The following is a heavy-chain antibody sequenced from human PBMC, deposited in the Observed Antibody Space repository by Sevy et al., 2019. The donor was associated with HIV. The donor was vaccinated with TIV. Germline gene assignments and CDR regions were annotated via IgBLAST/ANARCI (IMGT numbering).Heavy chain of an antibody. J-gene: IGHJ6*02. D-gene: IGHD3-10*01. CDR3: ARALGSGIGEYYYYYYGMDV. V-gene: IGHV3-11*01. CDR2: ISSSGSTI. Sequence: GGSLRLSCAASGFTFSDYYMSWIRQAPGKGLEWVSYISSSGSTIYYEDSVKGRFTSSRDNAKNSLYLQMNSLRAEDTAVYYCARALGSGIGEYYYYYYGMDVWGQGTTVTVSS. CDR1: GFTFSDYY.